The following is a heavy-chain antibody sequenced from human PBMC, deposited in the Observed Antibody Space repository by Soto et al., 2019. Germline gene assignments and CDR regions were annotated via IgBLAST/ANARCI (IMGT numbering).Heavy chain of an antibody. CDR2: IWYDGSNK. D-gene: IGHD4-17*01. CDR3: ARANDYGGNGDAFAI. J-gene: IGHJ3*02. V-gene: IGHV3-33*01. CDR1: GFTFSSYG. Sequence: GGSLRLSCAASGFTFSSYGMHWVRQAPGKGLEWVAVIWYDGSNKYYADSVKGRFTISRDNSKNTLYLQMNSLRAEDTAVYYCARANDYGGNGDAFAIWGQGTMVTVSS.